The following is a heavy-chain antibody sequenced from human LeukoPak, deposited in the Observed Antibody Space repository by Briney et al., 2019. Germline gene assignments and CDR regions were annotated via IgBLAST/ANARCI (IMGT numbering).Heavy chain of an antibody. J-gene: IGHJ4*02. CDR2: ISGSGGST. CDR1: RFTFSNYA. Sequence: GGSLRLSCAASRFTFSNYAMSWVRQAPGKGLEWVSAISGSGGSTYYADSVKGRFTISRDNSKNTLFLQMNSLRAEDTAVYYCAKGTYYYGSGSSVDYWGQGTLVTVSS. D-gene: IGHD3-10*01. V-gene: IGHV3-23*01. CDR3: AKGTYYYGSGSSVDY.